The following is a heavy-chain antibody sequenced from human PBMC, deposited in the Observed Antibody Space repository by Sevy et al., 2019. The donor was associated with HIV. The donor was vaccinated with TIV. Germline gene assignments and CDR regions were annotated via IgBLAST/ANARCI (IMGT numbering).Heavy chain of an antibody. Sequence: ASVKVSCKASGYTFITYYVHWVRQAPGQGLEWMGLIDPSGSTRYAQKFQGRVSMTGDTSTTTVYMELSSLTSEDTAVYYCARDRDLSGSYLEYYYYAMDVWGHGTTVTVSS. CDR2: IDPSGST. CDR1: GYTFITYY. D-gene: IGHD1-26*01. CDR3: ARDRDLSGSYLEYYYYAMDV. V-gene: IGHV1-46*01. J-gene: IGHJ6*02.